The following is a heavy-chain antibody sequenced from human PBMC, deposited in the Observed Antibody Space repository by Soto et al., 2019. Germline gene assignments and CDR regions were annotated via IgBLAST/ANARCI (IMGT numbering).Heavy chain of an antibody. CDR1: GGSISGYY. Sequence: SETLSLTCTVSGGSISGYYWSWIRQPPGKGLEWIGYMYKTGSTVYNPSFKSRVTISLDTSKNQFSLKLISVTAADTAVYYCARDLWGYCGTDCYPLDVWGQGTTVTVS. D-gene: IGHD2-21*02. CDR2: MYKTGST. J-gene: IGHJ6*02. V-gene: IGHV4-59*01. CDR3: ARDLWGYCGTDCYPLDV.